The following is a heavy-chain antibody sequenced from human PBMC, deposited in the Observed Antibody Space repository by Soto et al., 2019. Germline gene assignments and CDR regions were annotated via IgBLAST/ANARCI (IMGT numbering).Heavy chain of an antibody. Sequence: QVQLVQSGAEVQKPGSSVKVSCKASGGTFSSYAISWVRQAPGQGLEWMGGIIPIFGTANYAQKFQGRVTITADESTSTAYMELSSLRSEDTAVYYCARDRVITYYDILTGYAFDIWGQGTMVTVSS. CDR2: IIPIFGTA. D-gene: IGHD3-9*01. V-gene: IGHV1-69*01. CDR3: ARDRVITYYDILTGYAFDI. CDR1: GGTFSSYA. J-gene: IGHJ3*02.